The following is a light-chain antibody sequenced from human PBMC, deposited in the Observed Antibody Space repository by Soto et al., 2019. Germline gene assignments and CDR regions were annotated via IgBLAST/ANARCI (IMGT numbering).Light chain of an antibody. Sequence: QSVLTQPRSVSGSPGQSVTISCTGTSSDVGGYNYVSWYQQHPGKAPKLMIYDVSKRPSGVPDRFSGSKSGNTASLTISGLQAEDEADYYCCSYAGSYTVHVVFGGGTKVTVL. CDR2: DVS. CDR3: CSYAGSYTVHVV. CDR1: SSDVGGYNY. V-gene: IGLV2-11*01. J-gene: IGLJ2*01.